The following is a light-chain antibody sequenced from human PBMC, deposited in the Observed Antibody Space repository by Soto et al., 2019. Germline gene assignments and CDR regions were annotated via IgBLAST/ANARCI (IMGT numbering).Light chain of an antibody. CDR2: TNA. J-gene: IGLJ2*01. CDR1: SSNIGGNY. Sequence: QSVLTQPPSASGTPGQRVTISCSGSSSNIGGNYVYWYQQLPGTAPKLLIYTNAQRPSGVPDRFSGSKSGTSASLAISSLRSADEADYYCAAWDDSLSGPVFGGGTKLTVL. V-gene: IGLV1-47*02. CDR3: AAWDDSLSGPV.